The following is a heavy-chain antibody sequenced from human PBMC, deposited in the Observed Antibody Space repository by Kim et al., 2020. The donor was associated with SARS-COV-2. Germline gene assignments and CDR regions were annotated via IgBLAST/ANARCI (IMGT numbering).Heavy chain of an antibody. CDR2: TI. V-gene: IGHV3-48*04. Sequence: TIYYADSVKGRFTISRDNAKNSLYLQMNSLRAEDTAVYYCARVMGGYFNYWGQGTLVTVSS. CDR3: ARVMGGYFNY. D-gene: IGHD2-15*01. J-gene: IGHJ4*02.